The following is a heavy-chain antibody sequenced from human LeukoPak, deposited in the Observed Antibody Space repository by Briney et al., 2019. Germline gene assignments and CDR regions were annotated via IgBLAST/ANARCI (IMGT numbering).Heavy chain of an antibody. CDR3: AREDHTANNWFDP. D-gene: IGHD5-18*01. J-gene: IGHJ5*02. V-gene: IGHV1-69*05. CDR2: IIPMLGRS. CDR1: GGSFSSYG. Sequence: SVKVSCKASGGSFSSYGISWVRQAPGQGFEWMGGIIPMLGRSNYAQKFPGRVTISTDESTSTAYMEMSSLRSEDTAVYYCAREDHTANNWFDPWGQGTLVTVSS.